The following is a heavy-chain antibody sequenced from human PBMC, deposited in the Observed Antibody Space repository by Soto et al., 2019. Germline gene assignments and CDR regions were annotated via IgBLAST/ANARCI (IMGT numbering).Heavy chain of an antibody. CDR1: GGSFSGYY. Sequence: SETLSLTCAVYGGSFSGYYWSWIRQPPGKGLEWIGEINHSGSTNYNPSLKSRVTISVDTSKNQFSLKLGSVTAADTAVYYCARDRVIYYGSGSYHGWFDPWGQGTLVTVS. CDR2: INHSGST. CDR3: ARDRVIYYGSGSYHGWFDP. D-gene: IGHD3-10*01. J-gene: IGHJ5*02. V-gene: IGHV4-34*01.